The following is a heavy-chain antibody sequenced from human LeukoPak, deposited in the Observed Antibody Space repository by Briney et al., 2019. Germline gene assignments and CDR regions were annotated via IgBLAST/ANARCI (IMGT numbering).Heavy chain of an antibody. D-gene: IGHD2-2*01. V-gene: IGHV4-30-2*01. CDR3: ARAKGYCSSTSCSYFDY. CDR1: GGSISSGGYY. J-gene: IGHJ4*02. Sequence: PSQTLSLTCTVSGGSISSGGYYWSWIRQPPEKGLEWIGYIYHSGSTYYNPSLKSRVTISVDRSKNQFSLKLSSVTAADTAVYYCARAKGYCSSTSCSYFDYWGQGTLVTVSS. CDR2: IYHSGST.